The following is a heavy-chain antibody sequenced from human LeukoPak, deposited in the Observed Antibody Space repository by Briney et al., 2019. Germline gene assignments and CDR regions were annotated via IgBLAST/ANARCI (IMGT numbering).Heavy chain of an antibody. Sequence: PGGSLRLSCAASGFTFSSYAMSWVRQALGKGLEWVSAISGSGGSTYYADSVKGRFTISRDNSKNTLYLQMNSLRAEDTAVYYCAKVIYRSVAEPFDYWGQGTLVTVSS. CDR1: GFTFSSYA. V-gene: IGHV3-23*01. CDR2: ISGSGGST. D-gene: IGHD3-16*02. J-gene: IGHJ4*02. CDR3: AKVIYRSVAEPFDY.